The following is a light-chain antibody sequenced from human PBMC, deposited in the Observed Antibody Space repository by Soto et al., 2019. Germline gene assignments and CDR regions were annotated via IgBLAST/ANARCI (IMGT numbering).Light chain of an antibody. J-gene: IGKJ5*01. CDR3: QQYGSSPIT. CDR2: GAS. V-gene: IGKV3-20*01. CDR1: QNVRGY. Sequence: EIVLTPSPATLSLSPGEIAILSSMSSQNVRGYLAWYQPTLGQAPRLLIYGASSRATGIPDRVSRSGSGTDFTLTISRLEPEDFAVYSCQQYGSSPITCGQGTRREI.